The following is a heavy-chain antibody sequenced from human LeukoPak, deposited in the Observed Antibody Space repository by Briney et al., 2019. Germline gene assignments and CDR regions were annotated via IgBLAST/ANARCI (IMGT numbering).Heavy chain of an antibody. CDR2: IYYSGST. V-gene: IGHV4-31*03. CDR1: GGSISSGGYY. CDR3: AREESRGLLDY. J-gene: IGHJ4*02. Sequence: SETLSLTCTVSGGSISSGGYYWSWIRQHPGKGLEWIGYIYYSGSTYYNPSLKSRVTISVDTSKNQFSLKLSSVTAADTAVYYCAREESRGLLDYWGQGTLVTVSS. D-gene: IGHD3-10*01.